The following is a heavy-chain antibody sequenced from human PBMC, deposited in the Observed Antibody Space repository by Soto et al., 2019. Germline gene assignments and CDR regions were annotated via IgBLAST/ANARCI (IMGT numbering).Heavy chain of an antibody. Sequence: QVQLQESGPGLVKPSQTLSLTCTVSGGSISSGGYYWSWIRQHPVKGLEWIGYIYYSGSTYYNPSLKSRVTISVDTSKNQFSLKLSSVTAADTAVYYCARDGSTMVRGVITRSGMDVWGQGTTVTVSS. V-gene: IGHV4-31*03. J-gene: IGHJ6*02. D-gene: IGHD3-10*01. CDR2: IYYSGST. CDR3: ARDGSTMVRGVITRSGMDV. CDR1: GGSISSGGYY.